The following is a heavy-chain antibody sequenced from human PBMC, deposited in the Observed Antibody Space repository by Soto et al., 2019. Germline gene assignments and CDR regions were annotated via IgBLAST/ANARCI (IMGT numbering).Heavy chain of an antibody. CDR1: GFTFSRYG. V-gene: IGHV3-30*18. CDR3: AKDSSAFDI. CDR2: ISYDGSNK. Sequence: LRLSCAASGFTFSRYGMHWVRQAPGKGLEWVAVISYDGSNKYYADSVKGRFTISRDNSKNTLYLQMNSLRAEDTAVYYCAKDSSAFDIWGQGTMVTVSS. J-gene: IGHJ3*02.